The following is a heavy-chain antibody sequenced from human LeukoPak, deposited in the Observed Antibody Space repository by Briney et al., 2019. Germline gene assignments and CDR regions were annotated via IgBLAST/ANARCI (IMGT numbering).Heavy chain of an antibody. CDR3: AKEGIAAAGDDAFDI. D-gene: IGHD6-13*01. J-gene: IGHJ3*02. V-gene: IGHV3-30*02. Sequence: DSVKGRFTISRDNSKNTLYLQMNSLRAEDTAVYYCAKEGIAAAGDDAFDIWGQGTMVTVSS.